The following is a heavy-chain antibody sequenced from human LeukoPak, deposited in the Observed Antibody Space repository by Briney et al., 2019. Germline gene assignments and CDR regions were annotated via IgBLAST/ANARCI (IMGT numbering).Heavy chain of an antibody. CDR1: GYTFTGYY. Sequence: ASVKVSCKASGYTFTGYYMHWVRQAPGQGLERMGWINPNSGGTNYAQKFQGWVTMTRDTSISTAYMELSRLRSDDTAVYYCARGGLLWFGEFGDYWGQGTLVTVSS. CDR2: INPNSGGT. CDR3: ARGGLLWFGEFGDY. V-gene: IGHV1-2*04. J-gene: IGHJ4*02. D-gene: IGHD3-10*01.